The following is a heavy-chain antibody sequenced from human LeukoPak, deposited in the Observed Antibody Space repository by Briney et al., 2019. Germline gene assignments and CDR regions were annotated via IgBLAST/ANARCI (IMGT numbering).Heavy chain of an antibody. CDR3: ARRLGKSTLYYFDY. D-gene: IGHD3-16*01. CDR2: IYYSGTT. J-gene: IGHJ4*02. Sequence: PSQTLSLTCTVSGGSISSGDNYWTWIRQPPGKGLEWVRFIYYSGTTYFNPSLKSRLTMSVDTSKNQFSLKLNSVTAADTAVYYCARRLGKSTLYYFDYWGQGLLVTVSS. V-gene: IGHV4-30-4*01. CDR1: GGSISSGDNY.